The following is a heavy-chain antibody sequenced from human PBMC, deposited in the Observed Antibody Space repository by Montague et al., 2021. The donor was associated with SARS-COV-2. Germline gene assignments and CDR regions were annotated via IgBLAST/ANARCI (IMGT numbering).Heavy chain of an antibody. CDR1: GGSINSSSYY. CDR3: ARKEMKYSSIWSTGGNGCDP. V-gene: IGHV4-39*01. D-gene: IGHD6-13*01. Sequence: SETLSLTCTVSGGSINSSSYYWGWIRQPPGKGLEWIGSIYYSGSTYYNPSLKSRVTISVDPSKNQLSLKLSSVTAADTALYYCARKEMKYSSIWSTGGNGCDPWGQGTLVTVSS. CDR2: IYYSGST. J-gene: IGHJ5*02.